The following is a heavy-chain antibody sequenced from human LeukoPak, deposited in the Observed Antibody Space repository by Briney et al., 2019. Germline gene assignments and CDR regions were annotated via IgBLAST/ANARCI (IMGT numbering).Heavy chain of an antibody. V-gene: IGHV3-30*02. Sequence: GGSLRLSCEASGFTFSSYEMNWVRQAPGKGLEWVAYIQNDGSNEQYADSVKGRFSISRDSSKNILYLQMNSLRAEDTAVYYCAKDRCSNGIGCYYYYMDVWGKGTTVTISS. D-gene: IGHD2-8*01. CDR1: GFTFSSYE. CDR3: AKDRCSNGIGCYYYYMDV. CDR2: IQNDGSNE. J-gene: IGHJ6*03.